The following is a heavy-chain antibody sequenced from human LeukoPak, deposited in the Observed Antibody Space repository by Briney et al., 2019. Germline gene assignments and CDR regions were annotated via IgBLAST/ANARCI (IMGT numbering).Heavy chain of an antibody. Sequence: PGGSLRLSCAASGFTFSSYWMSWVRQAPGKRLEWVANIKQDGSEKYYVDSVKGRFTISRDNAKNSLYLQMNSLRAEDAAVYYCARAVLRYFDQGFQHWGQGTLVTVSS. CDR2: IKQDGSEK. V-gene: IGHV3-7*04. CDR3: ARAVLRYFDQGFQH. D-gene: IGHD3-9*01. CDR1: GFTFSSYW. J-gene: IGHJ1*01.